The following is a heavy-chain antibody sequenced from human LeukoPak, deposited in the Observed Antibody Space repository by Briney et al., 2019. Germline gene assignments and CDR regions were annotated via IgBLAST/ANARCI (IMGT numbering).Heavy chain of an antibody. CDR2: IYASGTT. D-gene: IGHD3-22*01. Sequence: PSETLSLTCTVSGGPISSLHWSWVRHPAGKGLEWFGRIYASGTTSYTPSLKSRHTISVDTSKKKFSLKLSSVTAADTALYDCARESESSGYYLRYYFDYWGQGTVVSVSS. CDR3: ARESESSGYYLRYYFDY. CDR1: GGPISSLH. J-gene: IGHJ4*02. V-gene: IGHV4-4*07.